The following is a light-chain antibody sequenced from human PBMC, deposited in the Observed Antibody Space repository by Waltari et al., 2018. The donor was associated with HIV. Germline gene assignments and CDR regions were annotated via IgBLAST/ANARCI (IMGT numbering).Light chain of an antibody. CDR2: EVS. CDR3: SSYAGSNNVI. CDR1: SSDVGGYSY. J-gene: IGLJ2*01. V-gene: IGLV2-8*01. Sequence: QSALAQPPSASVSPGQSVTISCTGTSSDVGGYSYVSWYQQHPGKAPKLMSYEVSKRPSGVPVRFSGSKSGNAASLTVSGLQAEDEADYYCSSYAGSNNVIFGGGTKLTVL.